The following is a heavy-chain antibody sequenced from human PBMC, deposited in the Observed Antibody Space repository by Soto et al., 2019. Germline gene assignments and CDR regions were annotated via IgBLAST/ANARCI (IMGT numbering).Heavy chain of an antibody. CDR2: INPDNGNT. V-gene: IGHV1-3*01. CDR3: ARDILSVGPRANDAFDV. CDR1: GFSFSDNL. Sequence: QVQLVQSGAEVRKPGASVNISCRASGFSFSDNLINWVRQAPGQSLEWMGWINPDNGNTRYSRTFQGRVTISRHSSASIAYVEVSDLTSEDTAVYYCARDILSVGPRANDAFDVWGQGTMVTASS. D-gene: IGHD2-8*02. J-gene: IGHJ3*01.